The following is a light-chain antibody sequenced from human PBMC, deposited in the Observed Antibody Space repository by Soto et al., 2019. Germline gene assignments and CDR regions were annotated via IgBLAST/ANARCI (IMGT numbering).Light chain of an antibody. CDR3: RQYIDWPPGT. CDR2: DTS. Sequence: EIVVTQSPATLSVSPGERVTLSCRASQSVSSSLAWYQQRPGQAPRLLIYDTSTRAAGISARFSGSGSGTIFTITIISRQSEDFSVYYCRQYIDWPPGTFGQGTAVEIK. CDR1: QSVSSS. V-gene: IGKV3-15*01. J-gene: IGKJ1*01.